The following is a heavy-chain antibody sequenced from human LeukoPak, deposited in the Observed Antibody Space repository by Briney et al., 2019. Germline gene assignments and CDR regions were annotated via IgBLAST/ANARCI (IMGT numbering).Heavy chain of an antibody. Sequence: GGSLRLSCAASGFTFSSYSMNWVRQAPGKGLEWVSSISSSSSNIYYADSVKGRFTISRDNAKNSLYLQMNSLRAEDTALYHCARDRSGSWSAFDIWGQGTMVTVSS. J-gene: IGHJ3*02. D-gene: IGHD6-13*01. CDR2: ISSSSSNI. V-gene: IGHV3-21*04. CDR3: ARDRSGSWSAFDI. CDR1: GFTFSSYS.